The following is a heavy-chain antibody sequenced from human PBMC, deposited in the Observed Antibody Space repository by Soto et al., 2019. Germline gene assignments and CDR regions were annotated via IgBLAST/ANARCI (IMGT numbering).Heavy chain of an antibody. Sequence: QVQLVESGGGVVQPGRSLRLSCAASGFTFSSYAMHWVRQAPGKGLEWVAVISYDGSNKYYADSVKGRFTISRDNSKNTLYLQMNSLRAEDTAVYYCARDIRWQWIFPYWGQGTLVTVSS. D-gene: IGHD2-2*03. CDR2: ISYDGSNK. CDR1: GFTFSSYA. CDR3: ARDIRWQWIFPY. V-gene: IGHV3-30-3*01. J-gene: IGHJ4*02.